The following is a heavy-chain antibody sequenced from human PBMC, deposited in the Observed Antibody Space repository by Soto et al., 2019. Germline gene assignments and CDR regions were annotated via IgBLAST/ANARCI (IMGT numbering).Heavy chain of an antibody. CDR2: IYSSGST. CDR1: GGSVSSGSNY. CDR3: ARETMIVVVPVSYYGMDV. D-gene: IGHD3-22*01. V-gene: IGHV4-61*01. Sequence: SETLSLTGTVSGGSVSSGSNYWSWIRQPPGKGLEWIGSIYSSGSTNYNPSLKSRVTISVDTTKHQFSLKLSSLTAADTAVYYCARETMIVVVPVSYYGMDVWGQGTTVTVSS. J-gene: IGHJ6*02.